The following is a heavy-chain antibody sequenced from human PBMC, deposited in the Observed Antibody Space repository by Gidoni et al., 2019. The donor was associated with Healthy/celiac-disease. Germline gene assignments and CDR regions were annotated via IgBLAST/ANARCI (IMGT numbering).Heavy chain of an antibody. D-gene: IGHD5-12*01. V-gene: IGHV5-10-1*03. CDR2: IDPSDSYT. J-gene: IGHJ3*02. CDR1: GYSFTSYW. CDR3: ARHKVKWGYDGAFDI. Sequence: EVQLVQSGAEVKKPGESLRISCKGSGYSFTSYWISWVRQMPGKGLEWMGRIDPSDSYTNYSPSFQGHVTISADKSISTAYLQWSSLKASDTAMYYCARHKVKWGYDGAFDIWGQGTMVTVSS.